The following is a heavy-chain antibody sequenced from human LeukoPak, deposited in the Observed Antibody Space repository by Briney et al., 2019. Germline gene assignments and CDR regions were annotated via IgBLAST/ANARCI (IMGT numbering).Heavy chain of an antibody. CDR2: ISSGTINHS. D-gene: IGHD1-1*01. V-gene: IGHV3-11*06. J-gene: IGHJ3*02. CDR1: GFIFGDYY. CDR3: ARTQLDLDGFDI. Sequence: GGTLRLSCKASGFIFGDYYMNWIRQAPGKGLECLSYISSGTINHSDYADSVKGRFTISRDNARNSLYLQMNSLRGEDTAVYYCARTQLDLDGFDIWGQGTTVTVSS.